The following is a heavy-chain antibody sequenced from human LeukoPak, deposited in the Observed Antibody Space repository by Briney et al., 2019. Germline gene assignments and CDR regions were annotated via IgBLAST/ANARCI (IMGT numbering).Heavy chain of an antibody. CDR1: GYTFTSYG. D-gene: IGHD3-3*01. Sequence: GASVKVSCKASGYTFTSYGIIWVRQAPGQGLEWMGWISAYNGNTNYAQKLQGRVTMTTDTSTSTAYMELRSLRSDDTAVYYCARGIQNYDFWSGYYSPHDAFDIWGQGTMVTVSS. CDR3: ARGIQNYDFWSGYYSPHDAFDI. J-gene: IGHJ3*02. V-gene: IGHV1-18*01. CDR2: ISAYNGNT.